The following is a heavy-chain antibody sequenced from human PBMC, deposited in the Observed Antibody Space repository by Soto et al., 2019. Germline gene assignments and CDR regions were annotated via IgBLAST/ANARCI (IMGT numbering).Heavy chain of an antibody. V-gene: IGHV4-4*02. CDR2: TYHSGTT. J-gene: IGHJ5*02. CDR3: AREVNSSPARGPNWFDP. Sequence: QVQLQESGPGLVQPSGTLSLTCAVSGDSINNSHWWSWVRQTPGKGLEWIGETYHSGTTNYNPSLKTRVTISIDKSTNQFSLKMNSVTAAETAVYYCAREVNSSPARGPNWFDPWGQGTLVTVSS. D-gene: IGHD6-13*01. CDR1: GDSINNSHW.